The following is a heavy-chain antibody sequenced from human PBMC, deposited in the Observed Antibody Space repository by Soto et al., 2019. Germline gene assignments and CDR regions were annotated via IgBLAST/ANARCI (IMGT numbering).Heavy chain of an antibody. J-gene: IGHJ5*02. CDR3: AKVPDAVNSNSPYH. D-gene: IGHD4-4*01. CDR1: GFPFINNA. Sequence: EVQLLESGGGLVQPGESLKLACAASGFPFINNAMSWVRQAPGKGLEWVSTTGGGIGPYYADSVKGRFTISRDNPKNTLYLQMNSLRVEDTAVYYCAKVPDAVNSNSPYHWGQGTLVTVSS. CDR2: TTGGGIGP. V-gene: IGHV3-23*01.